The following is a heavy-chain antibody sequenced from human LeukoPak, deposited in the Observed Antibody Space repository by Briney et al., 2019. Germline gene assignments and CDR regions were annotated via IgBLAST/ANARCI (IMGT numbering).Heavy chain of an antibody. CDR2: ISGGGGST. CDR1: GFTFSSYA. J-gene: IGHJ4*02. V-gene: IGHV3-23*01. CDR3: AKDGDRIAVAGLDY. Sequence: GGSLRLSCAASGFTFSSYAMSWVRQAPGKGLEWVSAISGGGGSTYYADSVKGRFTISRDNSKNTLYLQMNSLRAEDTAVYYCAKDGDRIAVAGLDYWGQGTLVTVSS. D-gene: IGHD6-19*01.